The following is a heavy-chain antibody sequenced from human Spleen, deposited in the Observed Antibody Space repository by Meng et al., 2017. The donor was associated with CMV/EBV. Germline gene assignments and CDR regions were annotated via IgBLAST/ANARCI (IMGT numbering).Heavy chain of an antibody. Sequence: GGSLRLSCVASGFSFISYGMHWVRQAPGKGLEWVAFIRYDGSDKYYADSVKGRFTISRDNSRKTLYLQVDSPRREDTAVYYCAKDAAGEDCYFDLWGRGTLVTVSS. CDR3: AKDAAGEDCYFDL. J-gene: IGHJ2*01. D-gene: IGHD7-27*01. CDR2: IRYDGSDK. CDR1: GFSFISYG. V-gene: IGHV3-30*02.